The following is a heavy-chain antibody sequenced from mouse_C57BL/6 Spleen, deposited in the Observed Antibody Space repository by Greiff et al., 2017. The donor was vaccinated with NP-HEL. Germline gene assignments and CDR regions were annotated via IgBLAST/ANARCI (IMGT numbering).Heavy chain of an antibody. Sequence: EVQLQQSGPELVKPGASVKISCKASGYTFTDYYMNWVKQSHGKSLEWIGDINPNNGGTSYNQKFKGKATLTVDKSSSTAYMELRSLTSEDSAVYYCARRKVWLLHYAMDYWGQGTSVTVSS. CDR2: INPNNGGT. J-gene: IGHJ4*01. CDR1: GYTFTDYY. D-gene: IGHD2-2*01. CDR3: ARRKVWLLHYAMDY. V-gene: IGHV1-26*01.